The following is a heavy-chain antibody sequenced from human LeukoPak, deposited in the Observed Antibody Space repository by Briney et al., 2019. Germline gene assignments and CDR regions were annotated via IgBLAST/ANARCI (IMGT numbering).Heavy chain of an antibody. J-gene: IGHJ4*02. D-gene: IGHD5-24*01. CDR2: FSGRTTNT. CDR1: GFTFSNFA. Sequence: GGSLRLSCAASGFTFSNFAMTWIRQAPGKGLEWVSTFSGRTTNTYYADSVKGRFTISRHNSENTLYLQMNSLRAEDTAVYYCAKGMLVATTNFAYWGQGALVTVSS. V-gene: IGHV3-23*01. CDR3: AKGMLVATTNFAY.